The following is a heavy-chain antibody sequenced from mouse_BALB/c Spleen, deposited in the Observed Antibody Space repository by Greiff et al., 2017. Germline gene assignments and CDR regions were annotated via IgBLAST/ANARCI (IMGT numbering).Heavy chain of an antibody. J-gene: IGHJ2*01. Sequence: EVHLVESGGGLVKPGGSLKLSCAASGFTFSSYAMSWVRQSPEKRLEWVAETSSGGSYTYYPDTVTGRFTISRDNAKNTLYLEMSSLRSEDTAMYYCARGTDWAFDYWGQGTTLTVSS. CDR1: GFTFSSYA. CDR2: TSSGGSYT. CDR3: ARGTDWAFDY. D-gene: IGHD4-1*01. V-gene: IGHV5-9-4*01.